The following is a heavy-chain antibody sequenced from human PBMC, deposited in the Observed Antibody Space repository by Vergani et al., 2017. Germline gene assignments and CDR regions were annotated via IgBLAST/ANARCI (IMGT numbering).Heavy chain of an antibody. CDR3: TTPTMWELRYYFDY. CDR2: IRPKTDGETT. Sequence: EVQPVESGGGLVKPGGSLRLSCTTSGVTFSSAWMSWVRQAPGKGLEWVARIRPKTDGETTDYAAPVKGRFTISRDDSKNTLYLQMNSLTTEDTAVYYYTTPTMWELRYYFDYGGQGTLVTVSS. V-gene: IGHV3-15*01. CDR1: GVTFSSAW. D-gene: IGHD3-9*01. J-gene: IGHJ4*02.